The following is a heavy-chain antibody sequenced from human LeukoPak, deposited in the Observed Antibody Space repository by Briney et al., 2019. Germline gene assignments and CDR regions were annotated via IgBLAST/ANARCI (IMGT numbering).Heavy chain of an antibody. CDR2: IYHSGST. Sequence: PSETLSLTCTVSGYSISSGYYWGWIRQPPGKGLEWIGSIYHSGSTYYNPSLKSRVTISVDTSKNQFSLKLSSVTAADTAVYYCARSVGATSYDAFDIWGQGTMVTVSS. J-gene: IGHJ3*02. D-gene: IGHD1-26*01. CDR3: ARSVGATSYDAFDI. V-gene: IGHV4-38-2*02. CDR1: GYSISSGYY.